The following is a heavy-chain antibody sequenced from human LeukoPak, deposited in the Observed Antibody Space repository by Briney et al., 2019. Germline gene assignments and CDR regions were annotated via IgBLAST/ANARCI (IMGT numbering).Heavy chain of an antibody. D-gene: IGHD2-15*01. Sequence: GGSLRLSCAASGLTFSSYGMHWVRQAPGKGLEWVAAISDDGNNKYYVDSVKGRLTISRDNPKNTLYLQMDSLRAEDTAVYYCAGGLLGCRGGSCYPTDYWGQGTLVTVSS. V-gene: IGHV3-30*03. CDR2: ISDDGNNK. CDR1: GLTFSSYG. CDR3: AGGLLGCRGGSCYPTDY. J-gene: IGHJ4*02.